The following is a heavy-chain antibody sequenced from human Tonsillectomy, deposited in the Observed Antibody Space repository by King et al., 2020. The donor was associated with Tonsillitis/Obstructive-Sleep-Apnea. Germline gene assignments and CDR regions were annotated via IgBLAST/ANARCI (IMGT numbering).Heavy chain of an antibody. CDR1: GYTLTELS. J-gene: IGHJ6*03. V-gene: IGHV1-24*01. CDR3: ATVQYCSSTSCYTSYYMDV. D-gene: IGHD2-2*02. CDR2: FDPEDGET. Sequence: QLVQSGAEVKKPGASVKVSCKVSGYTLTELSMHWVRQAPGKGLEWMGGFDPEDGETIYAQKFQGRVTMTEDTSTDTAYMELSSLRSEDTAGYYCATVQYCSSTSCYTSYYMDVWGKGTTVTVSS.